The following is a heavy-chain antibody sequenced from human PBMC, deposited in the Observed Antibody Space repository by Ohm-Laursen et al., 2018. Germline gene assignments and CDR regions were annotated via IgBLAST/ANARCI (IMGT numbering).Heavy chain of an antibody. Sequence: SSVKVSCKASGYTFTAHYIHWVRQAPGQGLEWMGRIIPILGIANYAQKFQGRVTITADKSTSTAYMELSSLRSEDTAVYYCASNREDYYYGMDVWGQGTTVTVSS. D-gene: IGHD1-26*01. V-gene: IGHV1-69*02. CDR2: IIPILGIA. J-gene: IGHJ6*02. CDR3: ASNREDYYYGMDV. CDR1: GYTFTAHY.